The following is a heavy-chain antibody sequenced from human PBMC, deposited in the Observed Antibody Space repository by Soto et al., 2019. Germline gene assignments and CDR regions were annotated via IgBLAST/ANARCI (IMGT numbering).Heavy chain of an antibody. Sequence: VYLVQSGGDLVKPGGSLRLSCAASGFTFRSYGMSWVRQAPGRGPEWVSSISASSTFTYYADSVKGRFAISRDNAQNSMYLQMNSLRPEDTAVYYCAKERFCSGNSCGGPYLDSWGQGTLVTVSS. CDR3: AKERFCSGNSCGGPYLDS. D-gene: IGHD6-19*01. CDR2: ISASSTFT. J-gene: IGHJ5*01. V-gene: IGHV3-21*01. CDR1: GFTFRSYG.